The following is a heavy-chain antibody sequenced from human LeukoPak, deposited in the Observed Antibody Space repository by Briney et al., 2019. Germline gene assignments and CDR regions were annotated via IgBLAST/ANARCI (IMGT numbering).Heavy chain of an antibody. J-gene: IGHJ5*02. V-gene: IGHV1-69*04. D-gene: IGHD2-15*01. CDR3: ARGGGYRSGGSCYGLDWFDP. CDR2: IIPILGIA. CDR1: GGTFSSYA. Sequence: SVKVSCKASGGTFSSYAISWVRQAPGQGLEWMGRIIPILGIANYAQKFQGRVTITADKSTSTAYMELSSLRSEDTAVYYCARGGGYRSGGSCYGLDWFDPWGQGTLVTVSS.